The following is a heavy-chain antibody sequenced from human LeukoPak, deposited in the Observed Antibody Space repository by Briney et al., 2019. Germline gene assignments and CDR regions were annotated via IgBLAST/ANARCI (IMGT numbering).Heavy chain of an antibody. V-gene: IGHV3-30*02. Sequence: GSLRLSCAASGFTFSTYGMHWVRQAPGKGLEWVAVIVYDGSDKYYADSVRGRFTISRDNSKNTLYLQMNSLRADDTAVYYCAERDAAGLDYWGQGTLVTASS. CDR2: IVYDGSDK. CDR1: GFTFSTYG. D-gene: IGHD6-13*01. CDR3: AERDAAGLDY. J-gene: IGHJ4*02.